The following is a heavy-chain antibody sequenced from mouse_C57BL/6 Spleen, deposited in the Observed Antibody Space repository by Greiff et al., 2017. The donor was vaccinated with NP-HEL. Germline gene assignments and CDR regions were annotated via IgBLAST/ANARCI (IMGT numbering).Heavy chain of an antibody. D-gene: IGHD4-1*01. V-gene: IGHV5-17*01. CDR3: ASLGRWFAC. Sequence: DVHLVESGGGLVKPGGSLKLSCAASGFTFSDYGMHWVRQAPEKGLEWVAYISSGSSTIYYADTVKGRFTISRDNAKNTLCLQMTSLRSEDTAMYYCASLGRWFACWGQGTLVTVSA. CDR2: ISSGSSTI. CDR1: GFTFSDYG. J-gene: IGHJ3*01.